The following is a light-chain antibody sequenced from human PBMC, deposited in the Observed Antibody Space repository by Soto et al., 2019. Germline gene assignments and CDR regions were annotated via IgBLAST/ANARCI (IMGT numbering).Light chain of an antibody. V-gene: IGKV3-20*01. CDR1: QSINSF. J-gene: IGKJ1*01. Sequence: EIVLTQSPGTLSLSPGEGATLSCRASQSINSFLAWYQQRRGQAPRLLIHGASNRATGIPDRFSGSGSGPDFTLTISRLEPEDFAVYYCQHYGSSRTFGQGTKVDIK. CDR3: QHYGSSRT. CDR2: GAS.